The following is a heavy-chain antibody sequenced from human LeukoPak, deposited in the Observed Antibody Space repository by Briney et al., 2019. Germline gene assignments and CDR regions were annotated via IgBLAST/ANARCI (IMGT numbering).Heavy chain of an antibody. CDR2: INPNSGGT. J-gene: IGHJ6*02. V-gene: IGHV1-2*02. Sequence: ASVEVSCKASGYTFTGYYMHWVRQAPGQGLEWMGWINPNSGGTNYAQKFQGRVTMTRDTSISTAYMELSRLRSDDTAVYYCARPRGTADYYYYGMDVWGQGTTVTVSS. CDR1: GYTFTGYY. CDR3: ARPRGTADYYYYGMDV. D-gene: IGHD1-26*01.